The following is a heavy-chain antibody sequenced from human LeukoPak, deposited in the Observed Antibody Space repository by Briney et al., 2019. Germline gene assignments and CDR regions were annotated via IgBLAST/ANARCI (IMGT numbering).Heavy chain of an antibody. CDR1: GFTFSSYA. Sequence: GGSLRLSCAASGFTFSSYAMHWVRQAPGKGLEWVAVISYDGSNKYYADSVKGRFTISRDNSKNTLYLQMNRLRAEDTAVYYCAKIPYGDYLLDYYYYRDVWGKGTTVTISS. CDR2: ISYDGSNK. D-gene: IGHD4-17*01. CDR3: AKIPYGDYLLDYYYYRDV. J-gene: IGHJ6*03. V-gene: IGHV3-30*18.